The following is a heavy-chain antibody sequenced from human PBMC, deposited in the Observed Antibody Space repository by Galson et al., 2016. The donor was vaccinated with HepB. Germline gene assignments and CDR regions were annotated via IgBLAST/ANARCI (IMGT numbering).Heavy chain of an antibody. J-gene: IGHJ4*02. Sequence: SVKVSCKVSGQTLTEVSINWVRQGPGKGLEWMGGFDPEDEGRIYAQSLRGRVTMIDDTSTDTSYMELRSLTSDDMAIYYCTTAYDISGFAPFDSWGQGTLVVVSS. V-gene: IGHV1-24*01. CDR3: TTAYDISGFAPFDS. CDR1: GQTLTEVS. CDR2: FDPEDEGR. D-gene: IGHD3-22*01.